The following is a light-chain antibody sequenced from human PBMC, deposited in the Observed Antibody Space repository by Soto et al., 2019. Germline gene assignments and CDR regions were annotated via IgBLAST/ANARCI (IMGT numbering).Light chain of an antibody. CDR3: SSYTRTSPFA. CDR2: EVS. V-gene: IGLV2-14*01. Sequence: QSVLTQPASVSGSPGQSITISCTGTSSDVGGYNYVSWYQQHPGSAPKLLIYEVSNRPSGISHRFSGSKSGNTASLTISGLQADDEADYYCSSYTRTSPFAFGTGTSSPS. J-gene: IGLJ1*01. CDR1: SSDVGGYNY.